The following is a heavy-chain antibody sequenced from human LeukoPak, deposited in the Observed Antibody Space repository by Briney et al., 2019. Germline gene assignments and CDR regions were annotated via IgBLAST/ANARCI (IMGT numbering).Heavy chain of an antibody. CDR2: ISGSGGST. D-gene: IGHD3-22*01. J-gene: IGHJ4*02. Sequence: GGSLRLSCAASGFTFSSYSMNWVRQAPGKGLEWVSAISGSGGSTYYADSVKGRFTISRDNSKNTLYLQMNSLRAEDTAVYYCAKGESYYYDSSGYPFDYWGQGTLVTVSS. CDR1: GFTFSSYS. CDR3: AKGESYYYDSSGYPFDY. V-gene: IGHV3-23*01.